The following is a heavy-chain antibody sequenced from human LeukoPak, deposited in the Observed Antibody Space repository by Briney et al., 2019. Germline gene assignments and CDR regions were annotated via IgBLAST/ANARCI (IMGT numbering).Heavy chain of an antibody. J-gene: IGHJ4*02. CDR2: ISASSTDI. CDR1: GFTFSTHG. D-gene: IGHD3-22*01. V-gene: IGHV3-21*01. Sequence: GGSLRLSCAASGFTFSTHGMHWVRQAPGKGLEWVSSISASSTDIYYADSVKGRFTISRDNAKNSLYLQINSLRAEDTAIYYCARRGYYDSSGYDYWGQGTLVTVSS. CDR3: ARRGYYDSSGYDY.